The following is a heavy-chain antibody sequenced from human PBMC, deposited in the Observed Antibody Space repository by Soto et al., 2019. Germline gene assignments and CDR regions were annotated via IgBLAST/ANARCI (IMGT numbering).Heavy chain of an antibody. V-gene: IGHV3-30-3*01. CDR1: GFTFSSYA. Sequence: SLRLSCASSGFTFSSYAMHWVRQAPGKGLEWVAVISYDGSNKYYADSVKGRFTISRDNSKNTLYLQMNSLRAEDTAVYYCARDEWYGGSYHGETIYYYYYGMDVWGQGTTVTVSS. CDR2: ISYDGSNK. D-gene: IGHD1-26*01. J-gene: IGHJ6*02. CDR3: ARDEWYGGSYHGETIYYYYYGMDV.